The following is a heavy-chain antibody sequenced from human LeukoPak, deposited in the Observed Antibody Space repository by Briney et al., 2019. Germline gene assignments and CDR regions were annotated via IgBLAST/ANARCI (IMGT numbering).Heavy chain of an antibody. CDR3: TRDLFYDSSGYHDY. Sequence: SVKVSCKASGGTFSSYAISWVRQAPGQGLEWMGGIIPIFGTANYAQKFQGRVTITADESTSTAYMELSSLRSEDTAVYYCTRDLFYDSSGYHDYWGQGTLVTVSS. CDR2: IIPIFGTA. V-gene: IGHV1-69*13. D-gene: IGHD3-22*01. CDR1: GGTFSSYA. J-gene: IGHJ4*02.